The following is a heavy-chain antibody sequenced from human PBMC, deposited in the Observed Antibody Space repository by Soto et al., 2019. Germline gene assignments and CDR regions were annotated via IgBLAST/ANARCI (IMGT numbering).Heavy chain of an antibody. D-gene: IGHD3-10*01. CDR3: ARPLVDGSGSYYFDY. CDR1: GYSFTSYW. CDR2: IYPGDSDT. V-gene: IGHV5-51*01. Sequence: GESLKISCKGSGYSFTSYWSGWVRQMPGKGLEWMGIIYPGDSDTRYSPSFQGQVTISADKSISTAYLQWSSLKASDTAMYYCARPLVDGSGSYYFDYWGQGTLVTVSS. J-gene: IGHJ4*02.